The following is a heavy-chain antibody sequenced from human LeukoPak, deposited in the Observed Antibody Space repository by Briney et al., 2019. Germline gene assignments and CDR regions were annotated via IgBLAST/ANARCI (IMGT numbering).Heavy chain of an antibody. CDR3: ARGVARAFDP. CDR2: LYTTGLT. Sequence: GGSLRLSCAVSGFTVNSHYMSWVRQAPGKELEWVAVLYTTGLTYYAESVKGRFTISRDTSRNTLFLQVNSPRVEDTAVYYCARGVARAFDPWGQGTLVTVSS. J-gene: IGHJ5*02. V-gene: IGHV3-53*01. D-gene: IGHD3-3*01. CDR1: GFTVNSHY.